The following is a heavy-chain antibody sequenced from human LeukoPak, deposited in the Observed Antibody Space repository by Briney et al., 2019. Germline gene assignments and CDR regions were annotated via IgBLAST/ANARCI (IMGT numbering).Heavy chain of an antibody. CDR1: GYSISSGYY. J-gene: IGHJ5*02. CDR2: IYHSGST. V-gene: IGHV4-38-2*02. CDR3: ARAARGVVAAPSGWFDP. D-gene: IGHD2-15*01. Sequence: SETLSLTCTVSGYSISSGYYWGWIRQPPGKGLEWIGSIYHSGSTYYNPSLKTRVTMSVDTSKNQFSLKLSSVTAADTAVYYCARAARGVVAAPSGWFDPWGQGTLVTVSS.